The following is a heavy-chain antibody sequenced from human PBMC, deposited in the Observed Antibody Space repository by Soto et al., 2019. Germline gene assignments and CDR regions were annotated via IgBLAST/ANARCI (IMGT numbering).Heavy chain of an antibody. J-gene: IGHJ3*02. Sequence: ASVKVSCKASGYTFTKYSMHWVRQAPGQSLEWMGWINVGNGNTKYSQKFQARVTIIRDTSATTAHMELSSLKSEDTAVYYCARGDRSEEDAFDIWDQGTMVTVSS. CDR3: ARGDRSEEDAFDI. V-gene: IGHV1-3*01. CDR1: GYTFTKYS. D-gene: IGHD3-22*01. CDR2: INVGNGNT.